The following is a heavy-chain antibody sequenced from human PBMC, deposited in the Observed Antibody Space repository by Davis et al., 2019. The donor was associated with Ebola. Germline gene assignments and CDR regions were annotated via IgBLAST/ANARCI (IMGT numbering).Heavy chain of an antibody. CDR2: IYYSGST. J-gene: IGHJ3*02. D-gene: IGHD2-2*01. Sequence: PSETLSLTCTVSGGSISSSSYYWGWIRQPPGKGLEWIGSIYYSGSTYYNPSLKSRVTISVDTSKNQFSLKLSSVTAADTAVYYCARDGAIVVVPAATLLPDAFDIWGQGTMVTVSS. CDR3: ARDGAIVVVPAATLLPDAFDI. CDR1: GGSISSSSYY. V-gene: IGHV4-39*07.